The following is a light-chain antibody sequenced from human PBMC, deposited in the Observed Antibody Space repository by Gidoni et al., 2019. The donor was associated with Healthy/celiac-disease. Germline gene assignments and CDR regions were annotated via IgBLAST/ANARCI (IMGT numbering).Light chain of an antibody. CDR3: QQSYSTPPALT. Sequence: DIQMTQSPSSLSASVGDRVTITCRESQSISSYLNWYQQKSGKDPKLLIYAASSLQSGVPSRFSGSGSGTDFTLTISSLQPEDFATYYCQQSYSTPPALTFGGGTKVEIK. V-gene: IGKV1-39*01. J-gene: IGKJ4*01. CDR2: AAS. CDR1: QSISSY.